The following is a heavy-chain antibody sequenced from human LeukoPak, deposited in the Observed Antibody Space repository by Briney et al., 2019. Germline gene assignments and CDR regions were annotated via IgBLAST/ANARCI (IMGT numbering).Heavy chain of an antibody. CDR2: ISAYNGNT. J-gene: IGHJ4*02. D-gene: IGHD3-9*01. Sequence: ASVKVSCKASGYTFTSYGISWVRQAPGHGIERMGWISAYNGNTNYAQKLQGRVTMTTDTSTSTAYMELRSLRSDDTAVYYCARRNILTGYDWGQGTLVTVSS. CDR3: ARRNILTGYD. CDR1: GYTFTSYG. V-gene: IGHV1-18*01.